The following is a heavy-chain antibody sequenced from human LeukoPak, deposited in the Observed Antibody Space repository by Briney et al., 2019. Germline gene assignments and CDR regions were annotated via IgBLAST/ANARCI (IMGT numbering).Heavy chain of an antibody. V-gene: IGHV3-21*01. D-gene: IGHD5-18*01. CDR3: ATMPRGYSYQD. CDR2: ISSSSYI. J-gene: IGHJ4*02. CDR1: GFTFSSYS. Sequence: GGPLRLSCAASGFTFSSYSMNWVRQAPGKGLEWVSSISSSSYIYYADSVKGRFTISRDNAKNSLYLQMNSLRAEDTAVYYCATMPRGYSYQDWGQGTLVTVSS.